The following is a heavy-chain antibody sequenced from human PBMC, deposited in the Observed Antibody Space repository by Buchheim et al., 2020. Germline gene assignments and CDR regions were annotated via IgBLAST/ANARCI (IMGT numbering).Heavy chain of an antibody. CDR1: GGSISSYY. V-gene: IGHV4-59*01. Sequence: QVQLQESGPGLVKPSETLSLTCTVSGGSISSYYWSWIRQPPGKGLEWIGYIYYSGSTNYNPSLKSRVTISVDTSKNQFSLKLSSVTAADTAVYYCAREWYGEYSSSFDYWGQGTL. J-gene: IGHJ4*02. D-gene: IGHD6-6*01. CDR3: AREWYGEYSSSFDY. CDR2: IYYSGST.